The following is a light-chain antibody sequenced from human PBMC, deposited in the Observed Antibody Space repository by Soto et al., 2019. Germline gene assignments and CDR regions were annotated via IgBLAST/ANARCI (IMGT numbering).Light chain of an antibody. J-gene: IGKJ1*01. CDR1: QSISDL. CDR3: QQYESYSPWT. V-gene: IGKV1-5*01. Sequence: DIQLTQSPSTLSASVGDRVTITCRASQSISDLLAWYHQKPGKAPKLLIYDASTLQSGVPSRYSGSGSGTEFTLTISNLQPDDFATYYCQQYESYSPWTFGQGTKVDIK. CDR2: DAS.